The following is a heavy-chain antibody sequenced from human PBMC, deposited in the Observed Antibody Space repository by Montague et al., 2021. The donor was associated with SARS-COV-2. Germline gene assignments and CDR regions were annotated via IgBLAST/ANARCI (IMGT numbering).Heavy chain of an antibody. V-gene: IGHV3-30-3*01. CDR2: ISYDGSNK. CDR3: ARAAQKQYVLLWFGELLHDAFDI. D-gene: IGHD3-10*01. CDR1: GFTFSSYA. J-gene: IGHJ3*02. Sequence: SPRLSCAASGFTFSSYAMHWVRQAPGKGLEWVAVISYDGSNKYYADSVKGRFTISRDNSKNTLYLQMNSLRAEDTAVYYCARAAQKQYVLLWFGELLHDAFDIWGQGTMVTVSS.